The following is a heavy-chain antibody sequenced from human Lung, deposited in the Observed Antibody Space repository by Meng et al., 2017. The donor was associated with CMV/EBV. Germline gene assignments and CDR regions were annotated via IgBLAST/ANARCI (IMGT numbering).Heavy chain of an antibody. CDR1: AGSISSYGSF. CDR2: IYYSGGT. CDR3: VRYYDRSGHHYFDY. J-gene: IGHJ4*02. D-gene: IGHD3-22*01. Sequence: SXTLSLXCSVSAGSISSYGSFWGWIRQPPGKGLEWIGMIYYSGGTHYNPSLKSRVIVSVDTSKKNFSLKLSSVTASDTAVYYCVRYYDRSGHHYFDYWGQGYXVSGAS. V-gene: IGHV4-39*02.